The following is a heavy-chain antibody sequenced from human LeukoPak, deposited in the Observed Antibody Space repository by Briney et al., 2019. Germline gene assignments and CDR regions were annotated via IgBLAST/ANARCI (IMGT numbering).Heavy chain of an antibody. CDR1: GYTLTELS. Sequence: ASVKVPCKVSGYTLTELSMHWVRQAPGKGLEWMGGFDPEDGETIYAQKFQGRVTMTEDTSTDTAYMELSSLRSEDTAVYYCATSSTSYCSGGSCYPFDYWGQGTLVTVSS. D-gene: IGHD2-15*01. CDR2: FDPEDGET. CDR3: ATSSTSYCSGGSCYPFDY. V-gene: IGHV1-24*01. J-gene: IGHJ4*02.